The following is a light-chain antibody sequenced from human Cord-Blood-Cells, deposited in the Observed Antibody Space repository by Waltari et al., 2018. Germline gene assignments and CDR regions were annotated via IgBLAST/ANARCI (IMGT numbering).Light chain of an antibody. J-gene: IGLJ3*02. CDR1: SGINVGTYR. V-gene: IGLV5-45*01. Sequence: QAVLTQPASLSASPGASASLTCTLRSGINVGTYRIYWYQQKPGSPPKYHLRYKSDSDKQQGSGVRSRFSGSKDASANAGILLISGLQSEDEADYYCMIWHSSAWVFGGGTKLTVL. CDR2: YKSDSDK. CDR3: MIWHSSAWV.